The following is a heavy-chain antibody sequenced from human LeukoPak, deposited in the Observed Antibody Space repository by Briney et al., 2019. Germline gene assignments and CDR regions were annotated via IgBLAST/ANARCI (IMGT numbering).Heavy chain of an antibody. V-gene: IGHV4-4*07. Sequence: SGPTLVKPSETLSLTCTVSGGSISSYYWSWIRQPAGKGLEWIGRIYASGSTNYNPSLKSRVTMSVDTSKNRFSLKLSSVTAADTAVYYCAISWTYYYYGMDVWGQGTTVTVSS. CDR3: AISWTYYYYGMDV. J-gene: IGHJ6*02. CDR1: GGSISSYY. D-gene: IGHD3-3*01. CDR2: IYASGST.